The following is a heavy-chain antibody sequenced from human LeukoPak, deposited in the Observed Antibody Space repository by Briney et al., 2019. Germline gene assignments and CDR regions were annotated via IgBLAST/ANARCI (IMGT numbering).Heavy chain of an antibody. J-gene: IGHJ6*03. V-gene: IGHV3-21*01. CDR1: GFTFSSYS. CDR3: ARGFRGWHGGYYYMDV. CDR2: ISSSSSYI. Sequence: GGSLRLSCAASGFTFSSYSMNWVRQAPGKGLEWVSSISSSSSYIYYADSVKGRFTISRDNAKNSLYLQKNSLRAEDTAVYYCARGFRGWHGGYYYMDVWGKGTTVTVSS. D-gene: IGHD6-19*01.